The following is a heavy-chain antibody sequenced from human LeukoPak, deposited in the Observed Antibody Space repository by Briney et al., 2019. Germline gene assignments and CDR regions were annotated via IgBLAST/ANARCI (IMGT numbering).Heavy chain of an antibody. J-gene: IGHJ4*02. CDR3: AKFTRSSGDCL. CDR2: INQDGSDK. V-gene: IGHV3-7*01. CDR1: GFTFISFW. Sequence: GGPLNSSFPASGFTFISFWLTWFRQAPGKGWKWVANINQDGSDKNYVDSVKGRFTISRDNAKNSLYLQMNSLRAEDTAVYYCAKFTRSSGDCLWGQGILVTVSS. D-gene: IGHD2-21*01.